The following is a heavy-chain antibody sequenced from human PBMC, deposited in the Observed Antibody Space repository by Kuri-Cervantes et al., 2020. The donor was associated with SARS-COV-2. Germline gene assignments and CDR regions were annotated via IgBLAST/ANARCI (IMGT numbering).Heavy chain of an antibody. CDR3: ARDTQQYYDFWSSYYNWFDP. CDR1: GYTFTGYY. V-gene: IGHV1-2*02. CDR2: INPNSGGT. J-gene: IGHJ5*02. Sequence: ASVKVSCKASGYTFTGYYMHWVRQAPGQGLEWMGWINPNSGGTNYAQKFQGRVTMTRDTSISTAYMELSRLRSDDTAVYYCARDTQQYYDFWSSYYNWFDPWGQGTLVTVSS. D-gene: IGHD3-3*01.